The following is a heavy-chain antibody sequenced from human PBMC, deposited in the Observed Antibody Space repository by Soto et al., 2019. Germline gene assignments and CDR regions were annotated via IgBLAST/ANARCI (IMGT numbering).Heavy chain of an antibody. CDR2: ISGSGGST. CDR3: ARDSGRTDYDFWSGYSSPHYYGMDV. V-gene: IGHV3-23*01. Sequence: GGSLRLSCAASGFTFSSYAMSWVRQAPGKGLERVSAISGSGGSTYYADSVKGRFTISRDNSKNTLYLQMNSLRAEDTAVYYCARDSGRTDYDFWSGYSSPHYYGMDVWGQGTTVTVSS. J-gene: IGHJ6*02. D-gene: IGHD3-3*01. CDR1: GFTFSSYA.